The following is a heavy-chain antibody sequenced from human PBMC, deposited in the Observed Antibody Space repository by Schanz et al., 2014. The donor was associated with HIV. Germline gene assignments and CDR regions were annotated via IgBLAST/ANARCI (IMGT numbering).Heavy chain of an antibody. CDR3: ARSPSYGMDV. CDR1: GFTFTDYY. J-gene: IGHJ6*02. V-gene: IGHV3-11*04. CDR2: ISSSSTTR. Sequence: QVQLVESGGGLVKPGGSLRLSCAASGFTFTDYYMSWICQAPGKGLEWVSYISSSSTTRHYADSVKGRFTISRDNAKNSLSLQMNSLRDEDTAVYYCARSPSYGMDVWGQGTTVTVSS.